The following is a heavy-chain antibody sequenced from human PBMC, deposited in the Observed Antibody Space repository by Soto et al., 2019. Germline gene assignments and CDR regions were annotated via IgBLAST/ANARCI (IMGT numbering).Heavy chain of an antibody. Sequence: EVQLVESGGGLVQPGGSLRLSCAASGFTFSSYSMNWVRQAPGKGLVWVSYISSSSSTIYYADSVKGRFTISRDNTKNSLYLQMNSLRDEDTAVYYCARESYFDWLRVMSPNYYCYGMDVWGQGTTVTVSS. D-gene: IGHD3-9*01. CDR1: GFTFSSYS. CDR3: ARESYFDWLRVMSPNYYCYGMDV. J-gene: IGHJ6*01. CDR2: ISSSSSTI. V-gene: IGHV3-48*02.